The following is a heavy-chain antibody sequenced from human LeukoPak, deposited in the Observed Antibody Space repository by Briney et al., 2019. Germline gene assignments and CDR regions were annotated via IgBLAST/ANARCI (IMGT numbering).Heavy chain of an antibody. Sequence: GGSLRLSCAASGFTFSTYWMHWVRQAPGKGLVWVSRINSDGSSTSCGDSVKGRFTISRDNAKNTLFLQVNSLRAEDTAVYYCAREDDSSGYTPQYFDYWGQGTLVTVSS. CDR3: AREDDSSGYTPQYFDY. D-gene: IGHD3-22*01. J-gene: IGHJ4*02. CDR1: GFTFSTYW. V-gene: IGHV3-74*01. CDR2: INSDGSST.